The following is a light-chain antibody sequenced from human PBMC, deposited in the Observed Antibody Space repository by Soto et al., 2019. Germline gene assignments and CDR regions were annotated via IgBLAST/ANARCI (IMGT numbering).Light chain of an antibody. Sequence: QSALTQPASVSGSPGQSITISCTGTSSDVGSYNLVSWYQQHPGKAPKLMIYEGSKRPSGVSNRFSGSKSGNTASLTISGLQAEDEADYYCCSYAGSSTFVCIFGGGTKLTVL. CDR3: CSYAGSSTFVCI. CDR2: EGS. V-gene: IGLV2-23*03. J-gene: IGLJ2*01. CDR1: SSDVGSYNL.